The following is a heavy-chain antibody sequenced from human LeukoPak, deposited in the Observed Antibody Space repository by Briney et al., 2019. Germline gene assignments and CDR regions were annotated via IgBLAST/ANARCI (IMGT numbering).Heavy chain of an antibody. CDR2: IYYSGST. V-gene: IGHV4-59*01. CDR1: GGSISGYD. J-gene: IGHJ6*02. Sequence: SETLSLTCTVSGGSISGYDWSWIRQPPGKGLEWIGYIYYSGSTNYNPSLKSRVTISLDTSKSQFSLKLSSVTAAYTSLYYCARAHGQYYYHGMDVWGQGTTVTVSS. D-gene: IGHD4-11*01. CDR3: ARAHGQYYYHGMDV.